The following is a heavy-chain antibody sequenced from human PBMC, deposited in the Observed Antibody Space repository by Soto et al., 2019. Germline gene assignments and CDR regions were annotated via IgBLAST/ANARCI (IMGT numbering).Heavy chain of an antibody. D-gene: IGHD3-16*01. CDR2: IWYDGSNK. V-gene: IGHV3-33*01. CDR1: GCTFSSYG. J-gene: IGHJ6*02. Sequence: PGGSLRLSCSASGCTFSSYGMHWVRQAPGKGLEWVAVIWYDGSNKYYADSVKGRFTISRDNSKNTLYLQMNSLRAEDTAVYSCASGNPLTLGGVMGVWGQGTTV. CDR3: ASGNPLTLGGVMGV.